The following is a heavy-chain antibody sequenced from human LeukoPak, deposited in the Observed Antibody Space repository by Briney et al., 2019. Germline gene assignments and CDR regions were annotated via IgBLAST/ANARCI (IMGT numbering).Heavy chain of an antibody. J-gene: IGHJ4*02. CDR2: INHSGST. CDR1: GGSFSGYY. CDR3: ARKSIAARPYYFDY. D-gene: IGHD6-6*01. V-gene: IGHV4-34*01. Sequence: PSETLSLTCAVYGGSFSGYYWSWIRQPPGKGLEWIGEINHSGSTNYNPSLKSRGTISVDTSKNQFSLKLSSVTAADTAVYYCARKSIAARPYYFDYWGQGTLVTVSS.